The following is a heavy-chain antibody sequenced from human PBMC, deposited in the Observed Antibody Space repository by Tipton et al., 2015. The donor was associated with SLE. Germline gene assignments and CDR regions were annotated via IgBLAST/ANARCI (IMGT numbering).Heavy chain of an antibody. CDR3: ARASSYGGNPGDY. CDR1: GYSISSGYY. CDR2: IYYSGST. Sequence: TLSLTCAVSGYSISSGYYWGWIRQPPGKGLEWIGSIYYSGSTYYNPSLKSRVTISVDTSKNQFSLKLSSVTAADTAVYYCARASSYGGNPGDYWGQGTLVTVSS. J-gene: IGHJ4*02. D-gene: IGHD4-23*01. V-gene: IGHV4-38-2*01.